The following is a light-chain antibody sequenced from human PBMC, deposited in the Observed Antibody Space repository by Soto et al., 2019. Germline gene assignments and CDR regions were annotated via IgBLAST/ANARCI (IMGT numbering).Light chain of an antibody. CDR3: SSYTSSSTL. J-gene: IGLJ1*01. CDR2: EVS. Sequence: QSALTQPASVSGSPGQSITISCTGTSSDVGSYNYVSWYQQHPGKAPKLMIYEVSDRPSGISGRFSGSKSGNTASLTISGLQTEDEADYYCSSYTSSSTLFGTGTKVTVL. V-gene: IGLV2-14*01. CDR1: SSDVGSYNY.